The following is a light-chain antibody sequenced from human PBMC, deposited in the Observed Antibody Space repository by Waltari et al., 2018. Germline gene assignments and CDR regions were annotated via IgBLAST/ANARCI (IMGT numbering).Light chain of an antibody. CDR1: QRVGGT. Sequence: EIVLTQSPGTLSLSPGERATLSCRASQRVGGTLAWYPQKPGQAPRLLMYGTSIRAPGTPDRFSGTGSGTDFSLTISRLEPEDFAVYYCQHYVRLPATFGQGTKVEIK. CDR2: GTS. V-gene: IGKV3-20*01. J-gene: IGKJ1*01. CDR3: QHYVRLPAT.